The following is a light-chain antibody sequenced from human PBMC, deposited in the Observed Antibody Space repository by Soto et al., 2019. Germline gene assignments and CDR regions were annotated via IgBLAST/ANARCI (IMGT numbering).Light chain of an antibody. CDR2: LGY. V-gene: IGKV2-28*01. J-gene: IGKJ1*01. CDR3: MQTLESRT. Sequence: DIVMTQSPLSLTVTPGEPASISCGSSRSLLKANGYTYFHWFLQKPGQSPQLLIYLGYTRAPGGPDRFSGTGSGTHFTMEISRVEADDVGVYYCMQTLESRTFGQGTKLEIK. CDR1: RSLLKANGYTY.